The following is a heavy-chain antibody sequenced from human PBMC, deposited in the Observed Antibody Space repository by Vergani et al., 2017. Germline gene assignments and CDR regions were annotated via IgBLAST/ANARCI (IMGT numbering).Heavy chain of an antibody. CDR2: ISWNSGSI. Sequence: EVQLVESGGGLVQPGRSLRLSCAASGYTFDDYAMHWVRQAPGKGLEWVSGISWNSGSIGYADSVKGRFTISRDNAKNSLYLQMNSLRAEDTAVYYCARLRPYSGSYSNPSLNLDYWGQGTLVTVSS. V-gene: IGHV3-9*01. CDR1: GYTFDDYA. J-gene: IGHJ4*02. D-gene: IGHD1-26*01. CDR3: ARLRPYSGSYSNPSLNLDY.